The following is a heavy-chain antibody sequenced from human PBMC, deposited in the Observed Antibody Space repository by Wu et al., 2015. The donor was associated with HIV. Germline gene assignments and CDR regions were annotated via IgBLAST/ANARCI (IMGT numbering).Heavy chain of an antibody. CDR2: MNPNSGNT. V-gene: IGHV1-8*01. Sequence: QVQLVQSGAEVKKPGASVKVSCKASGYTFTSYDINWVRQATGQGLEWMGWMNPNSGNTGYAQKFQGRVTMTRNTSISTAYMELSSLRSEDTAVYYCARNTDSVATSLYSLGVWGQGTAVTVSS. D-gene: IGHD5-12*01. CDR3: ARNTDSVATSLYSLGV. J-gene: IGHJ6*02. CDR1: GYTFTSYD.